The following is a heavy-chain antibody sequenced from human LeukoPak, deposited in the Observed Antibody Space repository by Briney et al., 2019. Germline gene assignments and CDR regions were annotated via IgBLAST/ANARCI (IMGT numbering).Heavy chain of an antibody. CDR1: GFSVSSNY. D-gene: IGHD6-19*01. CDR3: ARDRIAVAATETSFDY. V-gene: IGHV3-53*01. CDR2: IYSGDRT. Sequence: GGSLRLSCAASGFSVSSNYMSWVRQAPGKGLEWVSVIYSGDRTYYADSVKGRFTISRGNAKNSLYLQMNSLRAEDTAVYYCARDRIAVAATETSFDYWGQGTLVTVSS. J-gene: IGHJ4*02.